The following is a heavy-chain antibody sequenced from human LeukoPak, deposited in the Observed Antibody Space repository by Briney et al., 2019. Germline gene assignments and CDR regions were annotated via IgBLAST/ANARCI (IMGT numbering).Heavy chain of an antibody. Sequence: SETLSLTCSVSGGSISSSSYYWGWIRQPPGKGLEWIGSIYYSGNTYYTPSLKSRVTISVDTSKKQFSLELISVTAADTAVCYCAREPPGDIYESSGSPETFDCWGQATLVTDSS. D-gene: IGHD3-22*01. CDR1: GGSISSSSYY. V-gene: IGHV4-39*07. CDR3: AREPPGDIYESSGSPETFDC. J-gene: IGHJ4*02. CDR2: IYYSGNT.